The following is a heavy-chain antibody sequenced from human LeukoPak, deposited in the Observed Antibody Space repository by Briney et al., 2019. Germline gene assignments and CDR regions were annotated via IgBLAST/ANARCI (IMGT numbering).Heavy chain of an antibody. J-gene: IGHJ3*02. CDR2: ISPSGTDI. D-gene: IGHD1-7*01. Sequence: GGSLRLSCAVSGFTFTDTYMTWIRQAPGKGLESLSYISPSGTDISYADSVKGRFTISRDNAKNSLYLQMNSLRAEDTAVYYCARDSGNYLDAFDIWGQGTMVTVSS. CDR3: ARDSGNYLDAFDI. CDR1: GFTFTDTY. V-gene: IGHV3-11*04.